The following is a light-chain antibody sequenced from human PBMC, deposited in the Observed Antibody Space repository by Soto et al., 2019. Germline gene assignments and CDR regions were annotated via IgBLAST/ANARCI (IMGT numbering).Light chain of an antibody. Sequence: QSALTQPASVSGSPGQSNTISCTGTSSDVGDYNYVSWYQQHPGKAPKFMIYDVRNRPSGVSNRFSGSKSGNTASLTISGLQAEDEADYYCSSYTTSNTRQIVFGTGTKVTVL. CDR1: SSDVGDYNY. CDR3: SSYTTSNTRQIV. CDR2: DVR. J-gene: IGLJ1*01. V-gene: IGLV2-14*01.